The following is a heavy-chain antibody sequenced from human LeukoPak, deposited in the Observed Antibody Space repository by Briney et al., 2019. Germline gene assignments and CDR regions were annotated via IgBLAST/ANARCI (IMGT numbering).Heavy chain of an antibody. Sequence: ASQTLSLTCTVSGGSISSGDYYWSWIRQPPGKGLEWIGYIYYCGSTYYNPSLKSRVTISVDTSKNQFSLKLSSVNAADTAVYYCARTRYCSSTTCYYFDYWGQGTLVTVSS. J-gene: IGHJ4*02. CDR3: ARTRYCSSTTCYYFDY. CDR2: IYYCGST. V-gene: IGHV4-30-4*01. D-gene: IGHD2-2*01. CDR1: GGSISSGDYY.